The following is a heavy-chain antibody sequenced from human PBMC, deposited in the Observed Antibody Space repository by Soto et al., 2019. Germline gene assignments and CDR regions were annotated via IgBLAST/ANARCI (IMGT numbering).Heavy chain of an antibody. CDR2: INHSGST. Sequence: SETLSLTCAVYGGSFSGYYWSWIRQPPGKGLEWIGEINHSGSTNYNPSLKSRFTISVDTSKNQLSLRLSSVTAADTAVYYCARGRRGKVVPALPATYYYYYMDVWGKGTTVTVSS. CDR1: GGSFSGYY. V-gene: IGHV4-34*01. J-gene: IGHJ6*03. CDR3: ARGRRGKVVPALPATYYYYYMDV. D-gene: IGHD2-2*01.